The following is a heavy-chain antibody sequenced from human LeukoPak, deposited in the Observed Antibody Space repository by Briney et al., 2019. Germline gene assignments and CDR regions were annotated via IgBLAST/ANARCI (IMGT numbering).Heavy chain of an antibody. Sequence: GASVKVSCKASGYTFTSYGISWVRQAPGQGLEWMGWISAYNGNTNYAQKFQGRVTMTRDMSTSTVYMELSSLRSEDTAVYYCARGWIWFDPWGQGTLVTVSS. CDR1: GYTFTSYG. CDR2: ISAYNGNT. D-gene: IGHD2-2*03. V-gene: IGHV1-18*01. J-gene: IGHJ5*02. CDR3: ARGWIWFDP.